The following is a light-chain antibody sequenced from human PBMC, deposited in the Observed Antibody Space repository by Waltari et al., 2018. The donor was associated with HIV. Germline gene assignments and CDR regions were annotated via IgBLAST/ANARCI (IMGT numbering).Light chain of an antibody. J-gene: IGKJ2*01. CDR2: GAS. Sequence: EIVLTQSPGTLSLSPGKRATLSCRASQSVSSCYLAWYQQKPGQAPRLLIYGASSRATGIPDRFSGSGSGTDFTLTISRLEPEDFAVYYCQQYGSSPPMYTFGQGTKLEIK. V-gene: IGKV3-20*01. CDR1: QSVSSCY. CDR3: QQYGSSPPMYT.